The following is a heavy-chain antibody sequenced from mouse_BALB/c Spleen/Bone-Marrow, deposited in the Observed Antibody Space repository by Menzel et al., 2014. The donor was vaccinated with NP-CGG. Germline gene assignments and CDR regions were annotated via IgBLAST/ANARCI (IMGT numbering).Heavy chain of an antibody. D-gene: IGHD2-1*01. CDR1: GYAFSSYW. V-gene: IGHV1-80*01. J-gene: IGHJ3*01. CDR3: ALYGNYAGN. Sequence: VMLVESGAELVRPGSSVKISCKASGYAFSSYWMNWVKQRPGQGLEWIGQIYPGDGDTNYNGKFKGKATLTADKSSGTAYMQLSSLTSEDSAVYFCALYGNYAGNWGQGPLVTVSA. CDR2: IYPGDGDT.